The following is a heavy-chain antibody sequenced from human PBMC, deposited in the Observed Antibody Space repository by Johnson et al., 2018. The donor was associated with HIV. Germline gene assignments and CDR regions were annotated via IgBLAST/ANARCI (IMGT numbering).Heavy chain of an antibody. V-gene: IGHV3-23*04. CDR1: VFTFSSYA. D-gene: IGHD1-26*01. J-gene: IGHJ3*02. CDR2: ISGSGGST. Sequence: EVQLVESGGGLVQPGGSLRLSCAASVFTFSSYAMNWVRQAPGKGLEWVSTISGSGGSTYYADSAKGRFTISRDNSKNTLYLQMNSLRAEDTAVYYCAREQGSGSYSIHAFDIWGQGTMVTVSS. CDR3: AREQGSGSYSIHAFDI.